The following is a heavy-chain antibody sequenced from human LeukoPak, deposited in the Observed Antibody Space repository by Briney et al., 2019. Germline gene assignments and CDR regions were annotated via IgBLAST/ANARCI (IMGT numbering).Heavy chain of an antibody. J-gene: IGHJ4*02. CDR2: IYHNGST. D-gene: IGHD4-11*01. CDR1: GGSISSRNW. V-gene: IGHV4-4*02. Sequence: PSETLSFTCAVSGGSISSRNWWSWVRQPPGKGLEWIGEIYHNGSTNYNPSLKSRVTMSADKSKNQFSLKLSSVTAEDTAVYYCIRDFYSNYGVDFDYWGQGTQVTVSS. CDR3: IRDFYSNYGVDFDY.